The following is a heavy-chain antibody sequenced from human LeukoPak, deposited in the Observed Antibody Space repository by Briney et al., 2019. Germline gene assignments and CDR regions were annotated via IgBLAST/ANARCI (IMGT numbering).Heavy chain of an antibody. CDR3: TRGGEEPFDY. J-gene: IGHJ4*02. CDR2: TNVEGTTT. D-gene: IGHD3-10*01. Sequence: GGSLRLSCAGSGFTFTRFWMHWVRQAPGKGLVCLSRTNVEGTTTTYADSVESRFTISRDDNTLYIQMNHLRVDDTAVYYCTRGGEEPFDYWGQGTLVTVSS. V-gene: IGHV3-74*01. CDR1: GFTFTRFW.